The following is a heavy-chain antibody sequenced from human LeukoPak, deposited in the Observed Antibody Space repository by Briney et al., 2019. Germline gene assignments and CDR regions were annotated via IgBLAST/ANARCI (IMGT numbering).Heavy chain of an antibody. D-gene: IGHD5-12*01. Sequence: SETLSLTCAVYGGSFSGYYWSWIRQPPGKGLEWIGEINHSGSTNYNPSLKSRVTISVDTSKNQFSLKLSSVTAADTSVYYCAIGGLVATTFDYWGQGTLVTVSS. CDR2: INHSGST. CDR1: GGSFSGYY. CDR3: AIGGLVATTFDY. J-gene: IGHJ4*02. V-gene: IGHV4-34*01.